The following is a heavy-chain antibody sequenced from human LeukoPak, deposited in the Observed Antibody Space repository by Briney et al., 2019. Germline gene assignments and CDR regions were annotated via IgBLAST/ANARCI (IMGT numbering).Heavy chain of an antibody. D-gene: IGHD1-1*01. CDR3: ARGGGNELFDY. CDR2: ISGSGGST. V-gene: IGHV3-23*01. J-gene: IGHJ4*02. CDR1: GLTFSSYA. Sequence: GGSLRLSCAASGLTFSSYAMSWVRQAPGKGLEWVSAISGSGGSTYYADSVKGRFTISRDNSKNTLYLQMNSLRAEDTAVYYCARGGGNELFDYWGQGTLVTVSS.